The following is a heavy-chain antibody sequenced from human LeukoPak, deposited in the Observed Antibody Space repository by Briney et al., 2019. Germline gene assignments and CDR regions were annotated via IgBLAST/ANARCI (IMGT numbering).Heavy chain of an antibody. J-gene: IGHJ5*02. CDR3: ARDDWFDP. Sequence: GESLKISCKGSGYSFTSYWIGWVRQMPGKGLEWVSSISSSSSYIYYADSVKGRFTISRDNAKNSLYLQMNSLRAEDTAVYYCARDDWFDPWGQGTLVTVSS. CDR1: GYSFTSYW. V-gene: IGHV3-21*01. CDR2: ISSSSSYI.